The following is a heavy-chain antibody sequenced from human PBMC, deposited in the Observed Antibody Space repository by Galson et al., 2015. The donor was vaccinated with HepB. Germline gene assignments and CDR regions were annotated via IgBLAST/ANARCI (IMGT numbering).Heavy chain of an antibody. CDR3: ARDGNWGSEMEWYFDL. V-gene: IGHV3-30-3*01. CDR2: ISYDGSNK. D-gene: IGHD7-27*01. J-gene: IGHJ2*01. Sequence: SLRLSCAASGFTFSSYAIHWVRQAPGMGLEWVALISYDGSNKYYADSVKGRFTISRDNSKNALYLQMNSLTTEDTAVYYCARDGNWGSEMEWYFDLWGRGTLVTVSS. CDR1: GFTFSSYA.